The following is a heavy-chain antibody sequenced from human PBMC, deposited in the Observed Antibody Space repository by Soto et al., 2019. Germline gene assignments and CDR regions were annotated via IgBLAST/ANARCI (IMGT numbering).Heavy chain of an antibody. CDR3: ATGGERDYYDHSGWW. J-gene: IGHJ1*01. D-gene: IGHD3-22*01. V-gene: IGHV1-69*12. CDR2: IIPIFGTV. Sequence: QVQLVQSGAEVKKPGSSVKVSCKASGGTFSNYALDWVRQAPGQGLEWMGGIIPIFGTVRHAQNLQGRVTITADESTATAYMELSSLRYEDTAMYYCATGGERDYYDHSGWWWGQGTLVTVSS. CDR1: GGTFSNYA.